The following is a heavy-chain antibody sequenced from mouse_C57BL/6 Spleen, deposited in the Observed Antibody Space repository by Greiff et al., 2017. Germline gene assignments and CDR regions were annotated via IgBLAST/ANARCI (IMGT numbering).Heavy chain of an antibody. J-gene: IGHJ3*01. V-gene: IGHV1-69*01. Sequence: QVQLQQPGAELVMPGASVKLSCKASGYTFTSYWMHWAKQRPGQGLEWIGEIDPSDSYTNYNQKFKGKSTLTVDKSSSTAYMQLSSLTSEDSAVYYCARGDYGSSPAWFAYWGQGTLVTVSA. CDR3: ARGDYGSSPAWFAY. CDR2: IDPSDSYT. CDR1: GYTFTSYW. D-gene: IGHD1-1*01.